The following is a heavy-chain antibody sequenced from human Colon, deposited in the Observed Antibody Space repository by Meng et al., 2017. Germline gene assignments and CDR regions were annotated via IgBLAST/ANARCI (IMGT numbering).Heavy chain of an antibody. CDR3: ARGAITRTATALGW. Sequence: QVRFVQSGSEVKTPGASVKLSCKTSGFTFPGYTLHWVRQAPGQSLEWMGWINAADGSTKYSQKFLDRVTITRDTSASTAYMELSSLRSEDTAVYYCARGAITRTATALGWWGQGTLVTVSS. V-gene: IGHV1-3*01. D-gene: IGHD1-14*01. CDR1: GFTFPGYT. J-gene: IGHJ4*02. CDR2: INAADGST.